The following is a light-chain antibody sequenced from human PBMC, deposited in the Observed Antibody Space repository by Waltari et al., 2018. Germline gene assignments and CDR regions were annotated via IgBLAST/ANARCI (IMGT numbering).Light chain of an antibody. CDR2: YSS. Sequence: QSALTQPRSVSGSPGQSATISCTGTSSDVGGYNYVSWYQPHHGKAPKLMIYYSSKRPSGVPDRFSGSKSGNTASLTISGLQAEDEADYYCCSYAGSYTYWVFGGGTKLTVL. V-gene: IGLV2-11*01. J-gene: IGLJ3*02. CDR1: SSDVGGYNY. CDR3: CSYAGSYTYWV.